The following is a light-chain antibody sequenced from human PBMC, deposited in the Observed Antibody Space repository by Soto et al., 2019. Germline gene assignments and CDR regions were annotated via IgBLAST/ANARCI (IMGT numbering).Light chain of an antibody. V-gene: IGKV1-39*01. J-gene: IGKJ2*01. CDR3: QQIYSLPYT. Sequence: DIQMTQSPSSLSASVGDRVTITCRASQSISNYLNWYQQKPRKAPKLLIYTTSSLQSGVPSRFSGSGSGTDFTLTISSLEPEDFAIYYCQQIYSLPYTFGQGTKVEIK. CDR1: QSISNY. CDR2: TTS.